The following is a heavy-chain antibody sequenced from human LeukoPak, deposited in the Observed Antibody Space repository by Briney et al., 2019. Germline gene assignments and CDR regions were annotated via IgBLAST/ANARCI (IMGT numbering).Heavy chain of an antibody. CDR1: GGSFSGYY. J-gene: IGHJ4*02. CDR2: IYHSGST. CDR3: ARVTIAAAGTDY. V-gene: IGHV4-34*01. D-gene: IGHD6-13*01. Sequence: PSETLSLTCAVYGGSFSGYYWSWIRQPPGKGLEWIGEIYHSGSTNYNPSLKSRVTISVDKSKNQFSLKLSSVTAADTAVYYCARVTIAAAGTDYWGQGTLVTVSS.